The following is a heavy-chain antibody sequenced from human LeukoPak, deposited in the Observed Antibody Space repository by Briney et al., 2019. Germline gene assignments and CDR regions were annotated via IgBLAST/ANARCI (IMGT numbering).Heavy chain of an antibody. CDR3: ARDVGSYYYAPRDHYFDY. Sequence: GSSVKVSCKASGYTFNDYYMHWVRQAPGQGLEWMGWINANSAGTNYAQKFQGRVTMTRDTSISTLYMELSSLRSDDTAIYYCARDVGSYYYAPRDHYFDYWGQGTLVT. CDR1: GYTFNDYY. V-gene: IGHV1-2*02. CDR2: INANSAGT. D-gene: IGHD3-10*01. J-gene: IGHJ4*02.